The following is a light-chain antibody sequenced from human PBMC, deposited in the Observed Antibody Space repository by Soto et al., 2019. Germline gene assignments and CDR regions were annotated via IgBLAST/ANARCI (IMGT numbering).Light chain of an antibody. Sequence: QSALTQPASVSGSPGQSITISCTETITDIGAYNYVSWYQQHPGKAPKLLIYGVSSRPSGVSNRFSGSKSGNAAYLTISGLQADDEAEYYCSSYTSSITPYVFGTGTKVTVL. CDR2: GVS. CDR3: SSYTSSITPYV. CDR1: ITDIGAYNY. V-gene: IGLV2-14*01. J-gene: IGLJ1*01.